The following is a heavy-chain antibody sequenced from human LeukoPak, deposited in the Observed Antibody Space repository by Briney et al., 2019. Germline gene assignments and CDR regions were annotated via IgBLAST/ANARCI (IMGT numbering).Heavy chain of an antibody. V-gene: IGHV3-21*04. CDR2: ISSSSSYI. J-gene: IGHJ4*02. CDR1: GFTFSSYS. CDR3: ATSMGGGNIDY. Sequence: PGGSLRLSCAASGFTFSSYSMNWVRQAPGKGLEWVSSISSSSSYIYYADSVKGRFTISRDNAKNSLYLQLNSLRADDTAVYYCATSMGGGNIDYWGQGALVTVSS. D-gene: IGHD3-16*01.